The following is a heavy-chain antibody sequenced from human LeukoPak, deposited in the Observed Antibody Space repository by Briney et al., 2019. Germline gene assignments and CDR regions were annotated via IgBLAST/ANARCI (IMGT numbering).Heavy chain of an antibody. CDR2: IYYSGST. CDR3: ARSGAPDYYYYMDV. J-gene: IGHJ6*03. Sequence: SETLSLXCTVSGGSISSYYWSWIRQPPGKGLEWIGYIYYSGSTNYNPSLKSRVTISVDTSKNQFSLKLSSVTAADTAVYYCARSGAPDYYYYMDVWGKGTTVTVSS. D-gene: IGHD1-14*01. V-gene: IGHV4-59*01. CDR1: GGSISSYY.